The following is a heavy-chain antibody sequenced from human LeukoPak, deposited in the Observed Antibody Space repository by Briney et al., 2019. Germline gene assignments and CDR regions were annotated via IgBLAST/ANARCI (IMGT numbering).Heavy chain of an antibody. D-gene: IGHD2-2*01. CDR2: INGDGSST. V-gene: IGHV3-74*01. CDR1: GFTFRTYW. J-gene: IGHJ5*02. CDR3: ARDQGYQLFDP. Sequence: PGGSLRLSCAASGFTFRTYWMHWVRQAPGKGLVWASRINGDGSSTTYADSVKGRFTISRDNAKNTLYLQMNSLRAEDTAVYYCARDQGYQLFDPWGQGTLVTVSS.